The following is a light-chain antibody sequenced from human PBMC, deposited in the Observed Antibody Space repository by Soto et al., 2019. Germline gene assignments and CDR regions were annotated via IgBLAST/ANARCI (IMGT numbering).Light chain of an antibody. CDR3: QQYGSSPWT. CDR2: AAS. J-gene: IGKJ1*01. CDR1: QSISSW. V-gene: IGKV1-5*01. Sequence: DIQMTQSPSTLSASVGDRVTITCRASQSISSWLAWYQQKPGKVPKLLIYAASTLQSGVPSRFSGSRSGPEFTLTISRLEPEDFAVYSCQQYGSSPWTFGQGTKVDIK.